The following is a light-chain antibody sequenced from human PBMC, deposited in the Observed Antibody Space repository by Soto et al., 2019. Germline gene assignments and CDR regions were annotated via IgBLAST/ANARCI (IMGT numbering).Light chain of an antibody. J-gene: IGKJ4*01. CDR3: QQSYRTPLT. CDR1: QTISTY. Sequence: DIQMTQSPSPLSASVGDRVTITCRASQTISTYLNWYQQKPGKAPKLLIYGASSLQSGVPSRFSGSGSGTDFTLTISSLQPEDFGTYYCQQSYRTPLTFGGGTKVEI. CDR2: GAS. V-gene: IGKV1-39*01.